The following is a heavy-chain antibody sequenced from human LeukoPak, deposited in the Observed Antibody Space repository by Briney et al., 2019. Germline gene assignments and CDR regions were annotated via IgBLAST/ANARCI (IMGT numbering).Heavy chain of an antibody. CDR2: INHDGTEK. CDR3: ARDGYNYAMDV. Sequence: GGSLRLSCTASGFTFRAHWMTWVRQAPGKGLEWVANINHDGTEKNSIDSVKGRFTISRDNTKNSLYLQMNGLGAEDAAVYFCARDGYNYAMDVWGKGTTVTVSS. D-gene: IGHD2-2*02. V-gene: IGHV3-7*03. CDR1: GFTFRAHW. J-gene: IGHJ6*04.